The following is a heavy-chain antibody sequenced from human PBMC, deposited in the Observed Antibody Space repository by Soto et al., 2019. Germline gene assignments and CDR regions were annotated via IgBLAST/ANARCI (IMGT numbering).Heavy chain of an antibody. Sequence: GGSLRLSCTASGFTFGDYAMSWFRQAPGKGLEWVGFIRSKAYGGTTEYAASVKGRFTISRDDSKSIAYLQMNSLKTEDTAVYYCNRVTFGGVIGFDAFDIWGQGTMVTVSS. D-gene: IGHD3-16*02. J-gene: IGHJ3*02. CDR2: IRSKAYGGTT. CDR3: NRVTFGGVIGFDAFDI. CDR1: GFTFGDYA. V-gene: IGHV3-49*03.